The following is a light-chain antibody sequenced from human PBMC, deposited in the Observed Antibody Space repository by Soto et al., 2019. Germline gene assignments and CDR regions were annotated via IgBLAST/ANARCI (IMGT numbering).Light chain of an antibody. V-gene: IGLV2-14*01. CDR2: DVS. CDR1: SSDVGGYNF. Sequence: QSDLTQPASVSGSPGQSITISCTGSSSDVGGYNFVSWYQQHPGKAPKLMIYDVSNRPSGISNRFSGSKSGNTASLTISGLQAEDEADYYCSSYTTNTTLVFGAGTKLTVL. J-gene: IGLJ2*01. CDR3: SSYTTNTTLV.